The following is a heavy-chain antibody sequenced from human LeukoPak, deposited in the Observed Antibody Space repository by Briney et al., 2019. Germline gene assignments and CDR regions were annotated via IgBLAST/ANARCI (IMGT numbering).Heavy chain of an antibody. V-gene: IGHV3-15*01. D-gene: IGHD3-10*01. CDR1: RFTFSNAW. J-gene: IGHJ4*02. CDR2: IQSKTNGGTT. CDR3: SGSYYRPIGY. Sequence: PGGSLRLSCVVSRFTFSNAWMSWVRQAPGKGLEWFGHIQSKTNGGTTDYAAPAKGRFTFPRDDSKNTLYLQINSLKPEDTAVYYCSGSYYRPIGYWGQGTLVTVST.